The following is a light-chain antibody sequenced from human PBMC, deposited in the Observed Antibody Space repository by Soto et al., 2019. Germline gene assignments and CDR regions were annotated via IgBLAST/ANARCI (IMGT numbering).Light chain of an antibody. J-gene: IGLJ1*01. CDR2: DVF. CDR3: SSYAGSNNVCV. Sequence: QSALTQPPSASGSPGQSVTISCSGTSSDIGGYDYVSWYQQHPGKAPKLIIYDVFKRPSGVPDRFSGSKSGNTASLTVSVLQAEDEAAYYCSSYAGSNNVCVFGTGTKLTVL. CDR1: SSDIGGYDY. V-gene: IGLV2-8*01.